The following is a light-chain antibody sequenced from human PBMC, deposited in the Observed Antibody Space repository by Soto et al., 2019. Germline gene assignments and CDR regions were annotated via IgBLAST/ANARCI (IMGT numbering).Light chain of an antibody. CDR1: QSISDF. V-gene: IGKV1-39*01. CDR3: QKYNNAPRT. Sequence: DIQMTQSPYSLSASVGDRVTITCRASQSISDFLNWYQQKPGKAPKLLIYAASTLQSGAPSRFSGSGSGTDFTLTISSLEPEDFATYYCQKYNNAPRTFGQGTKVDIK. CDR2: AAS. J-gene: IGKJ1*01.